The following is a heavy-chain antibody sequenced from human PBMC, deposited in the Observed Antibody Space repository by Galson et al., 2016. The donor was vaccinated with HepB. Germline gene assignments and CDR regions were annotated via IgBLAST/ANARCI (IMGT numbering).Heavy chain of an antibody. Sequence: SLRLSCAASGFTFSRYGMHWVRQGPGKGLEWVAVTWYDGSKKDYADSVKGRFTISRDNSKNTLYLQMNSLRVEDTAVYYCAAYCGGDCYPTPWGQGTLVTVPS. CDR2: TWYDGSKK. CDR1: GFTFSRYG. V-gene: IGHV3-33*01. D-gene: IGHD2-21*02. J-gene: IGHJ5*02. CDR3: AAYCGGDCYPTP.